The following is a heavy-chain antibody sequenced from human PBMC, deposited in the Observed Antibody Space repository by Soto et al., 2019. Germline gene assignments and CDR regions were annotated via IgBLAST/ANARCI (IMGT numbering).Heavy chain of an antibody. CDR1: GFTFSNAW. CDR3: TTDPHYYDRSSRSGY. Sequence: GGSLRLSCAASGFTFSNAWMSWVRQAPGKGLEWVGRIKSKTDGGTTDYAAPVKGRFTISRDDSKNTLYLQMNSLKTEDAAVYYCTTDPHYYDRSSRSGYWGQGTLVTVSS. CDR2: IKSKTDGGTT. V-gene: IGHV3-15*01. D-gene: IGHD3-22*01. J-gene: IGHJ4*02.